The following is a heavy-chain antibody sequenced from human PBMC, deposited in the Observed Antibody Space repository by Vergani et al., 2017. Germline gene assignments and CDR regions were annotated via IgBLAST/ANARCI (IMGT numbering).Heavy chain of an antibody. CDR3: ARGRGYCSSTSCYYYYYYMDV. D-gene: IGHD2-2*01. CDR1: GGSISSGSYY. V-gene: IGHV4-39*07. CDR2: INHSGST. Sequence: QVQLQESGPGLVKPSQTLSLTCTVSGGSISSGSYYWSWIRQPPGKGLEWIGEINHSGSTNYNPSLKSRVTISVDTSKNQFSLKLSSVTAADTAVYYCARGRGYCSSTSCYYYYYYMDVWGKGTTVTVSS. J-gene: IGHJ6*03.